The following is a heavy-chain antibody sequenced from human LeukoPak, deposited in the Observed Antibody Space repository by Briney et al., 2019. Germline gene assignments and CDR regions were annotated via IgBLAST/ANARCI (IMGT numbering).Heavy chain of an antibody. Sequence: PGGSLRLSCAASGFTFSSYGMHWVRQAPGKGLEWVAVIWYDGSNKYYADSVKGRFITSRDNSKNTLYLQMNSLRAEDTAVYYCAREHTTVTSYFDYWGQGTLVTVSS. J-gene: IGHJ4*02. CDR2: IWYDGSNK. CDR3: AREHTTVTSYFDY. D-gene: IGHD4-17*01. V-gene: IGHV3-33*01. CDR1: GFTFSSYG.